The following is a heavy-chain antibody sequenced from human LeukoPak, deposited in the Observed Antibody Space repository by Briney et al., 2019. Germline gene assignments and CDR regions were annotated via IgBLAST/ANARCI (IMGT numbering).Heavy chain of an antibody. J-gene: IGHJ4*02. D-gene: IGHD3-9*01. CDR2: ISYDGTNK. CDR1: GFTFSSYA. Sequence: GRPLRLSCAASGFTFSSYAIHWVRQAPGKGLEWVAIISYDGTNKYYADSVRGRFTISRDNSKNTLYLQMNSLRAEDTAVFYCARDFGWLSGFDNWGQGTLVTVSS. CDR3: ARDFGWLSGFDN. V-gene: IGHV3-30-3*01.